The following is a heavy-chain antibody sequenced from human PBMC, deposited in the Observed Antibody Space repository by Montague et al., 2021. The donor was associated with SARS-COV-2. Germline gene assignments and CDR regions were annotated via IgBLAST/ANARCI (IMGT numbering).Heavy chain of an antibody. CDR2: IHHGGST. Sequence: SETLSLTCAPHGGSFSTYSWNWIRQPPGKGLEWIGEIHHGGSTNYNPSLKSRVTISADTSKNQFSLKLTSVAAADTAVYYCARLGDGVVPSPILGVGPYYSYYYMDVWGKGTTVTVSS. J-gene: IGHJ6*03. CDR1: GGSFSTYS. V-gene: IGHV4-34*01. D-gene: IGHD3-10*01. CDR3: ARLGDGVVPSPILGVGPYYSYYYMDV.